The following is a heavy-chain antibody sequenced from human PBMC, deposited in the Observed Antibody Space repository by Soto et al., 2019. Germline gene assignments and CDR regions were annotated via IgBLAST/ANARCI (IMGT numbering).Heavy chain of an antibody. CDR2: INPSGGST. CDR3: ASKVGATHYYYYYGMDV. D-gene: IGHD1-26*01. Sequence: ASVKVSCKASGYTFTSYYMHWVRQAPGQGLEWMGIINPSGGSTSYAQKFQGRVTMTRDKSTSTAYMELSSLRSEDTAVYYCASKVGATHYYYYYGMDVWGQGTTVTVSS. J-gene: IGHJ6*02. V-gene: IGHV1-46*01. CDR1: GYTFTSYY.